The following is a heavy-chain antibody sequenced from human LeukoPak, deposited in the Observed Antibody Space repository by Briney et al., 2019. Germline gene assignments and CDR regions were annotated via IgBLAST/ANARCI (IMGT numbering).Heavy chain of an antibody. V-gene: IGHV4-34*01. Sequence: SETLSLTCAVYGGSFSGYYWSWIRQPPGKGLEWIGEINHSGSTNYNPSLKSRVTMSVDTSKNQFSLKLSSVTAADTAVYYCASGYCSSTSCSYYYYYYMDVWGKGTTVTVSS. CDR1: GGSFSGYY. J-gene: IGHJ6*03. CDR2: INHSGST. D-gene: IGHD2-2*01. CDR3: ASGYCSSTSCSYYYYYYMDV.